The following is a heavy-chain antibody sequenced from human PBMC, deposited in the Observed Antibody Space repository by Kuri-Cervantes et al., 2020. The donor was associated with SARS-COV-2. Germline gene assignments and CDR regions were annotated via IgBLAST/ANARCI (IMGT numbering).Heavy chain of an antibody. Sequence: GSLRLSCAVYGGSFSGYYWSWIRQPPGKGLEWIGEINHSGSTNYNPSLKSRVTISVDTSKNQFSLKLSSVTAADTAVYYCARANIVVVPAAPYFDYWGQGTLVTVSS. CDR2: INHSGST. D-gene: IGHD2-2*01. CDR1: GGSFSGYY. CDR3: ARANIVVVPAAPYFDY. J-gene: IGHJ4*02. V-gene: IGHV4-34*01.